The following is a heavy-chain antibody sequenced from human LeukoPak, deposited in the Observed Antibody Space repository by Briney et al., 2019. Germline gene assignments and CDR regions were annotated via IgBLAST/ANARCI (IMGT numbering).Heavy chain of an antibody. CDR1: AFTFSNYA. D-gene: IGHD1-26*01. V-gene: IGHV3-23*01. CDR2: ITGSDGNT. J-gene: IGHJ6*03. CDR3: AKHSHRHYHYYYMDV. Sequence: PGGSLRLSCAASAFTFSNYALTWVRQTPGKGLEWVSSITGSDGNTQYADSVKGRFTISRDNSKGTLYLQMNSLRAEDTAIYFCAKHSHRHYHYYYMDVWGTGTTVTVFS.